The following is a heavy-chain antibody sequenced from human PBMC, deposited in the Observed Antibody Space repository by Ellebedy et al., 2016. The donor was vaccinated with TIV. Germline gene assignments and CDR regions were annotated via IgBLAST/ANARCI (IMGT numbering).Heavy chain of an antibody. V-gene: IGHV3-23*01. J-gene: IGHJ3*01. CDR2: ISGSGGST. Sequence: GESLKISCAASGFTFSSYAMSWVRQAPGKGLEWVSAISGSGGSTYYADSVKGRFTISRDNSKNTLYLQMNSLRAEDTAVYYCAKSYYYDNSGRDTFDVWGQGTTVTVSS. CDR1: GFTFSSYA. CDR3: AKSYYYDNSGRDTFDV. D-gene: IGHD3-22*01.